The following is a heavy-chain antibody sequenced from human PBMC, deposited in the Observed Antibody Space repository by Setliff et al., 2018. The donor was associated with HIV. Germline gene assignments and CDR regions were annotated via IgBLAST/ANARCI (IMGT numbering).Heavy chain of an antibody. CDR1: GLSFDTYT. J-gene: IGHJ4*02. CDR2: ISRASTSI. V-gene: IGHV3-21*04. Sequence: GGSLRLSCAASGLSFDTYTMAWVRQAPGKGLEWVSSISRASTSIYYADSVKGRFTISRDNAKNSLYLQMNSLRAEDTALYYCARDAHCSGAHCPFGFWGQGTLVTVSS. D-gene: IGHD2-15*01. CDR3: ARDAHCSGAHCPFGF.